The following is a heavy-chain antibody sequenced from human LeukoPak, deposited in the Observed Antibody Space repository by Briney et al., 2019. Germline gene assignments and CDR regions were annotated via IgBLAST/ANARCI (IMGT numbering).Heavy chain of an antibody. V-gene: IGHV6-1*01. CDR3: AKAGIAAAGTPAYFDY. J-gene: IGHJ4*02. CDR1: GYSFSSKSVA. CDR2: TYYRSKWYK. Sequence: SQTLSLTCAISGYSFSSKSVAWIWPRQSPSRGREWVRSTYYRSKWYKDYAVAGKSRITHNPNKPMNQSSLKLHAVTPQDTALYYCAKAGIAAAGTPAYFDYWGQGTMVTVSS. D-gene: IGHD6-13*01.